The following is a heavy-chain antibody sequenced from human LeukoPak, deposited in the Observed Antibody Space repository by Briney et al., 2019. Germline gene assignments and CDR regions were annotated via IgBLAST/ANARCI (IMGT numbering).Heavy chain of an antibody. CDR1: GFTFSSYW. CDR3: AKDQGIPYDY. J-gene: IGHJ4*02. V-gene: IGHV3-7*01. Sequence: GGSLRLSCAASGFTFSSYWMSWVRQAPGKGLEWVANIKQDGSEKYYVDSVKGRFTISRDNSKNTLFLQMNSLRAEDTAVYYCAKDQGIPYDYWGQGTLVTVSS. CDR2: IKQDGSEK. D-gene: IGHD1-14*01.